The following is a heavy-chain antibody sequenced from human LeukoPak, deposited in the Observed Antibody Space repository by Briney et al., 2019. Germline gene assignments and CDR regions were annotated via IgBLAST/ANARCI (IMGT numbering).Heavy chain of an antibody. CDR1: GFTFSSYW. J-gene: IGHJ4*02. CDR2: INSDGSST. Sequence: PGGSLRLSCAASGFTFSSYWMHWVRQAPGKGLVWVSRINSDGSSTSYADSVKGRFTISRGNAKNTLYLQMNSLRAEDTAVYYCARSSGYSSSWCDYWGQGTLVTVSS. V-gene: IGHV3-74*01. CDR3: ARSSGYSSSWCDY. D-gene: IGHD6-13*01.